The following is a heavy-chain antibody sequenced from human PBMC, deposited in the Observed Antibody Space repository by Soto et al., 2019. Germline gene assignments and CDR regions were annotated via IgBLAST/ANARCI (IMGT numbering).Heavy chain of an antibody. CDR2: IKNDGTST. CDR3: AQLGLMTFSHKHYFNH. J-gene: IGHJ4*02. V-gene: IGHV3-23*01. CDR1: GFNFDNYG. D-gene: IGHD3-16*01. Sequence: RLSCVASGFNFDNYGMSWVRQAPGEGLEWVSAIKNDGTSTYYAASVEDRFTISRDNSKNTLYLQLNSLRAEDTAVYYCAQLGLMTFSHKHYFNHWGRGPLVTVYS.